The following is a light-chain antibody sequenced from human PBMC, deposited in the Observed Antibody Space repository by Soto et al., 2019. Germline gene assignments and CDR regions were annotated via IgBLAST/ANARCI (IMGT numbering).Light chain of an antibody. V-gene: IGKV1-5*03. CDR1: QSISAW. CDR2: KAS. CDR3: QKYNDYSWK. Sequence: DIQMTHSPAALSASVVDRVSINCLASQSISAWLAWYQQKPGKAPRLLIYKASTLEIGVPSRFSGSGSGTEFTLTISSLQPDDVATYYCQKYNDYSWKFGQGTKVDIK. J-gene: IGKJ1*01.